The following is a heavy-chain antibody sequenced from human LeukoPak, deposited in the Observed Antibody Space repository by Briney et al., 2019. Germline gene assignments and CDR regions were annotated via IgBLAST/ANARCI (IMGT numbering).Heavy chain of an antibody. CDR2: IHYSGSP. D-gene: IGHD1-1*01. CDR3: ARDSGFGEPFDY. V-gene: IGHV4-59*01. CDR1: GASISGYY. J-gene: IGHJ4*02. Sequence: SETLSLTCIVSGASISGYYWSWIRQPPGKGLEWIGYIHYSGSPNYNPSLKSRVTISVDTSKNRFSLILSSVTAADTAVYYCARDSGFGEPFDYWGQGTLVTVSS.